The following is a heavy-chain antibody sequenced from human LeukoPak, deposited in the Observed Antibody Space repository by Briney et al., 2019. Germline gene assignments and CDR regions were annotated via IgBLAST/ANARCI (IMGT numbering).Heavy chain of an antibody. CDR3: AKDIYCSGGSCYSFGLFDP. J-gene: IGHJ5*02. CDR1: GFTFSSYA. V-gene: IGHV3-23*01. D-gene: IGHD2-15*01. Sequence: GGSLRLSCAASGFTFSSYAMSWVRQAPGKGLEWVSAISGSGGSIYYADTVKGRFSISRDNSKNTLYLKMNSLRAKDTAVYYCAKDIYCSGGSCYSFGLFDPWGQGTLVTVSS. CDR2: ISGSGGSI.